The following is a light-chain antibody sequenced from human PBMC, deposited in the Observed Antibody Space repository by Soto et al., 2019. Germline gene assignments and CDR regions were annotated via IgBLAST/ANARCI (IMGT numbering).Light chain of an antibody. J-gene: IGLJ1*01. CDR3: NSYRGTYAPGV. CDR1: SSDFGDYNY. V-gene: IGLV2-14*03. CDR2: DVT. Sequence: QCVLTQPASVSGSPGQSIAISCSGTSSDFGDYNYVSWYQQHPGKAPKLIIYDVTDRPSGISNRFSGSKSGNTASPTISGLQAEDEADYYSNSYRGTYAPGVFGTGTKVTVL.